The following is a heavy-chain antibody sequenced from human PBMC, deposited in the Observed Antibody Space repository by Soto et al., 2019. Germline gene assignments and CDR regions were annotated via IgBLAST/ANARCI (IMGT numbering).Heavy chain of an antibody. Sequence: QVQLVESGGGVVQPGTSLRLSCAASGFTFSTYGMHWVRQVPGKGLEWVAVVSKDGSDQFYADSVKGRFTVSRDNSINTLFLQMNTLRLEDTAVYYCAKDRWEFTRYFDSWGQGMLVTVSS. V-gene: IGHV3-30*18. D-gene: IGHD1-26*01. J-gene: IGHJ4*02. CDR3: AKDRWEFTRYFDS. CDR1: GFTFSTYG. CDR2: VSKDGSDQ.